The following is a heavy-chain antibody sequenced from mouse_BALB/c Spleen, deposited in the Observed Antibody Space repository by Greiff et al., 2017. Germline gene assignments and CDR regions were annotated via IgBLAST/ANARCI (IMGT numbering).Heavy chain of an antibody. J-gene: IGHJ3*01. Sequence: EVQLQQSGAELVRSGASVKLSCTASGFNIKDYYMHWVKQRPEQGLEWIGWIDPENGDTEYAPKFQGKATMTADTSSNTAYLQLSSLTSEDTAVYYCKTMITTEEFAYWGQGTLVTVSA. CDR2: IDPENGDT. CDR3: KTMITTEEFAY. D-gene: IGHD2-4*01. V-gene: IGHV14-4*02. CDR1: GFNIKDYY.